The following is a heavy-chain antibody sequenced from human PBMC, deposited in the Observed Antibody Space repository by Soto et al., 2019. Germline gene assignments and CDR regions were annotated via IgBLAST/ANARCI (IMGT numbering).Heavy chain of an antibody. CDR1: GGSISSGGYS. CDR3: ASGLVTTLHY. V-gene: IGHV4-30-2*01. Sequence: QLQLQESCSGLVKPSQTLSLTCAVSGGSISSGGYSWSWIRQPPGKGLEWIGYIYHSGSTYYNPSLKSRVTISVDRSKNQFSLKLSSVTAADTAVYYCASGLVTTLHYWGQGTLVTVSS. J-gene: IGHJ4*02. D-gene: IGHD4-17*01. CDR2: IYHSGST.